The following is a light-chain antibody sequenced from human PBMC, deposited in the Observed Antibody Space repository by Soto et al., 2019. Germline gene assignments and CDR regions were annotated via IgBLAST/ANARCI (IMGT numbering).Light chain of an antibody. J-gene: IGKJ1*01. Sequence: DIQMTQSPSTLSASVGDRVTITCRASQNIARSLAWYQQKPGKAPKVLIYQASSLDSGVPSRFSGCGFGTEFTLTINTLQPDDSATYYCQQYEYFWTFGQGTKVDIK. CDR2: QAS. CDR3: QQYEYFWT. CDR1: QNIARS. V-gene: IGKV1-5*03.